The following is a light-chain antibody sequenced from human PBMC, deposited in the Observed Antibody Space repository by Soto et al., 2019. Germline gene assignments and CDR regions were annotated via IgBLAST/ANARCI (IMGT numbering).Light chain of an antibody. J-gene: IGLJ2*01. Sequence: QSVLTQPPSVSGAPGQRVTISCTGSSYNIGAGYDVHWYQHLPGTAPKLLIYGNSNRPSGVPDRFSGSQSGTSASLAITGLQAEDEAEYYCQSYDSSLSGSVFGGGTKLTVL. CDR1: SYNIGAGYD. CDR2: GNS. CDR3: QSYDSSLSGSV. V-gene: IGLV1-40*01.